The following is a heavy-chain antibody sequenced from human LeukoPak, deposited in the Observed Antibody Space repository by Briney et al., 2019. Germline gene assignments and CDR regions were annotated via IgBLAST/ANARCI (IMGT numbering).Heavy chain of an antibody. D-gene: IGHD1-14*01. J-gene: IGHJ4*02. CDR1: GYTFTIYG. V-gene: IGHV1-18*01. Sequence: ASVKVSCKASGYTFTIYGFSWVRQAPGQGLEWMGWISANNGNTNYAQNLQGRVTMTTDTSTNTAYMELRSLRSDDTAVYYCARARRENFDYWGQGTLVTVSS. CDR2: ISANNGNT. CDR3: ARARRENFDY.